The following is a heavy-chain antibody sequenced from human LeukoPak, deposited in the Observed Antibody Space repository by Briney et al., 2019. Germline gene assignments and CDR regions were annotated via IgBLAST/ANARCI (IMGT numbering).Heavy chain of an antibody. CDR3: ARVLSLEWLLYGALDYYGMDV. V-gene: IGHV1-3*01. Sequence: GASVKVSCKASGYTFTSYAMHWVRQAPGQRLEWMGWINAGNGNTKYSQKFQGRVTITRDTSASTAYMELSSLRSEDTAVYYCARVLSLEWLLYGALDYYGMDVWGQGTTVTVSS. D-gene: IGHD3-3*01. CDR1: GYTFTSYA. CDR2: INAGNGNT. J-gene: IGHJ6*02.